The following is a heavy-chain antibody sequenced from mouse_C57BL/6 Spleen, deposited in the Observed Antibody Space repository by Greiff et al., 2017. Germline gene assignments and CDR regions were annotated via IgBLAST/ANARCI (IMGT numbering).Heavy chain of an antibody. V-gene: IGHV5-6*02. J-gene: IGHJ2*01. CDR3: ARYYVSSFDY. D-gene: IGHD1-1*01. CDR2: ISSGGSYT. CDR1: GFTFSSYG. Sequence: DVKLVESGGDLVKPGGSLKLSCAASGFTFSSYGMSWVRQTPDKRLEWVATISSGGSYTYYPDSVKGRFTISRDNAKNTLYLQMSSLKSEDTAMYYCARYYVSSFDYWGQGTTRTVSS.